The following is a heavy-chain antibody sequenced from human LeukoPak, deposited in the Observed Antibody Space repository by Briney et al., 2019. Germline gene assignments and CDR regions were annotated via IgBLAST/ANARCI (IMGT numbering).Heavy chain of an antibody. CDR1: GYTFTGYY. J-gene: IGHJ6*02. Sequence: ASVKVSCKASGYTFTGYYMHWVRQAPGQGLEWMGWINPNSGGTNYAQKFQGRVTMTRDTSISTAYMELSRLRSDDTAVYNCARVDRSSSGPPGMDVWGQGTTVTVSS. D-gene: IGHD6-19*01. V-gene: IGHV1-2*02. CDR3: ARVDRSSSGPPGMDV. CDR2: INPNSGGT.